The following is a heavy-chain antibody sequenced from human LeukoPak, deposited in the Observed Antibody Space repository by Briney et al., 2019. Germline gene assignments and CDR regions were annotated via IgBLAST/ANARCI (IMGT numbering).Heavy chain of an antibody. V-gene: IGHV4-39*07. Sequence: SETLSLTCTVSGGSISSGGYYWSWIRQPPGKGLEWIGSIYYSGSTYYNPSLKSRVTISVDTPKNQFSLKLSSVTAADTAVYYCARDTGIAASGWGQGTLVTVSS. D-gene: IGHD6-13*01. CDR3: ARDTGIAASG. J-gene: IGHJ4*02. CDR2: IYYSGST. CDR1: GGSISSGGYY.